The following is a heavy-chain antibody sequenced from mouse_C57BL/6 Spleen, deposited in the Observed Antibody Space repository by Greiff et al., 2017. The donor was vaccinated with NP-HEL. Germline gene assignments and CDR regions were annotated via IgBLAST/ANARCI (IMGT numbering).Heavy chain of an antibody. Sequence: EVQRVESGGGLVKPGGSLKLSCAASGFTFSDYGMHWVRQAPEKGLEWVAYISSGSSTIYYADTVKGRFTISRDNAKNTLFLQMTSLRSEDTAMYYCARGITTADYYAMDYWGQGTSVTVSS. CDR1: GFTFSDYG. V-gene: IGHV5-17*01. D-gene: IGHD1-2*01. J-gene: IGHJ4*01. CDR3: ARGITTADYYAMDY. CDR2: ISSGSSTI.